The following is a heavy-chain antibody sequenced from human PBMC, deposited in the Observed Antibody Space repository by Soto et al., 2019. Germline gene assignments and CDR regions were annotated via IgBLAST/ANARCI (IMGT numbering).Heavy chain of an antibody. CDR3: ASLGYCSSTSCYAGYYYYYMDV. CDR2: IYHSGST. CDR1: GGSISSYH. D-gene: IGHD2-2*01. Sequence: PSETLSLTCTVSGGSISSYHWSWVRQPPGKGLEWIGHIYHSGSTNYNPSLKSRVTMSIDTSKNQFSLKLSSVTAADTAVYYCASLGYCSSTSCYAGYYYYYMDVWGKGTTVTVSS. V-gene: IGHV4-59*12. J-gene: IGHJ6*03.